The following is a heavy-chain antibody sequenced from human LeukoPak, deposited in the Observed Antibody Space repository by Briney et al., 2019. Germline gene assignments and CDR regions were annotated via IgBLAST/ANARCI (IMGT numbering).Heavy chain of an antibody. CDR1: GGSISSSSYY. Sequence: PSETLSLTCTVSGGSISSSSYYWSWIRQPAGKGLEWIGRIYTSGSTNYNPSLKSRVTISVDTSKNQFSLKLSSVTAADTAVYYCARGPVEMATPGAFDIWGQGTMVTVSS. CDR3: ARGPVEMATPGAFDI. V-gene: IGHV4-61*02. J-gene: IGHJ3*02. CDR2: IYTSGST. D-gene: IGHD5-24*01.